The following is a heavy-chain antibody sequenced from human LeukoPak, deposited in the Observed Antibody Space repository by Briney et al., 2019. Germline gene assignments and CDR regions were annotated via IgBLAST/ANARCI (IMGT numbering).Heavy chain of an antibody. J-gene: IGHJ3*02. D-gene: IGHD6-6*01. CDR1: GYTFTSYG. Sequence: ASVKVSCKASGYTFTSYGISWVRQAPGQGLEWVGWISAYNGNTNYAQKLQGRVTMTTDTSTSTAYMELRSLRSDDTAVYYYAMYSSSTKAFDIWGQGTMVTVSS. CDR3: AMYSSSTKAFDI. V-gene: IGHV1-18*01. CDR2: ISAYNGNT.